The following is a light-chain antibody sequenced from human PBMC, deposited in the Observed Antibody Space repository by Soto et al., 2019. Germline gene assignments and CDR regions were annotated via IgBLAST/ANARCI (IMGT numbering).Light chain of an antibody. J-gene: IGKJ5*01. Sequence: DIQMTQSPSSLSASVGDRFTITCRASQSICSYLNWYQQKPGKAPNLLIYAASSLQSGVPLRFSGSGSGTDFTLTINSLQPEDFATYYCQQSYSDPPITFGQGTRLEI. CDR3: QQSYSDPPIT. V-gene: IGKV1-39*01. CDR1: QSICSY. CDR2: AAS.